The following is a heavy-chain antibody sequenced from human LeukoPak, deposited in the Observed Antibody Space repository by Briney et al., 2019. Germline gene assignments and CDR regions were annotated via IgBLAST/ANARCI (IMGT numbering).Heavy chain of an antibody. Sequence: GGSLRLSCSASGFTFSNYNMHWVRQAPGKGLEWVAVISYDGSNKYYADSVKGRFTISRDNSKNTLYLQMNSLRAEDTALYYCARELERLFRSWGQGTLVTVSS. D-gene: IGHD3-3*01. CDR3: ARELERLFRS. CDR2: ISYDGSNK. J-gene: IGHJ4*02. V-gene: IGHV3-30-3*01. CDR1: GFTFSNYN.